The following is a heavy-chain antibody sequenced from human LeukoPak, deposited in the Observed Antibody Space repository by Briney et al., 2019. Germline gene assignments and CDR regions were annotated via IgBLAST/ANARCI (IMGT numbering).Heavy chain of an antibody. CDR1: GFTFSSYW. V-gene: IGHV3-7*01. D-gene: IGHD3-3*01. CDR3: ARGTVLRFLEWLVEGDSFDY. CDR2: IKQDGSEK. Sequence: GGSLRLSCAASGFTFSSYWMSWVRQAPGKGLEWVANIKQDGSEKYYVDSVKGRFTISRDNAKNSLYLQMNSLRAEDTAVYYCARGTVLRFLEWLVEGDSFDYWGQGTLVTVSS. J-gene: IGHJ4*02.